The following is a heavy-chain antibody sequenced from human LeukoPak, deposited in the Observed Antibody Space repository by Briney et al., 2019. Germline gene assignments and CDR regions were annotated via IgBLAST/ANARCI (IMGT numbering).Heavy chain of an antibody. CDR2: TRNKANSYTT. CDR3: AREGSAAFDI. Sequence: PGGSLRLSCAASGFTFSDHYMDWVRQAPGKGLEWVGRTRNKANSYTTGYAASVKGRFTISRDDSKNSLYLQMNSLKTEDTAVYYCAREGSAAFDIWGQGTMVTVSS. V-gene: IGHV3-72*01. J-gene: IGHJ3*02. CDR1: GFTFSDHY.